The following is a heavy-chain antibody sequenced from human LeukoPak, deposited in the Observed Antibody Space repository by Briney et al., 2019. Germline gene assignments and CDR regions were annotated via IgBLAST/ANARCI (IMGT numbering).Heavy chain of an antibody. D-gene: IGHD2-2*01. CDR3: ARGPPLVVVPAAMRESDY. Sequence: SETLSLTCAVYGGSFSGYYWSWIRQPPGKGLEWIGEINHSGSTNYNPSLKSRVTISVDTSKSLFSLKLSSVTAADTAVYYCARGPPLVVVPAAMRESDYWGQGTLVTVSS. CDR1: GGSFSGYY. J-gene: IGHJ4*02. V-gene: IGHV4-34*01. CDR2: INHSGST.